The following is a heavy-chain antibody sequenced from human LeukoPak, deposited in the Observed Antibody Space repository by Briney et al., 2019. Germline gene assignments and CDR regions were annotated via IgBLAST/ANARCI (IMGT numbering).Heavy chain of an antibody. CDR3: ARHLSFYCSGGSCYRYNGWFDP. D-gene: IGHD2-15*01. CDR2: IYYSGST. CDR1: GGSFSGYY. V-gene: IGHV4-34*01. Sequence: SETLSLTCAVYGGSFSGYYWSWIRQPPGKGLEWIGSIYYSGSTYYNPSLQSRVTISVDTSKNQFSLKLSSVTAADTAVYYCARHLSFYCSGGSCYRYNGWFDPWGQGTLVTVSS. J-gene: IGHJ5*02.